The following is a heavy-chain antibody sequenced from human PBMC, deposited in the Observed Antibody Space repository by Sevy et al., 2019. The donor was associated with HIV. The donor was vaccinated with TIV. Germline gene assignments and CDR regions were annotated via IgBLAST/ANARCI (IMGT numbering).Heavy chain of an antibody. CDR3: ISTPGTLWTSFDS. Sequence: SETLSLTCTVSGGSMSSSSYYWGWIRQPPGKGLEWIGSIYDSGSTYYHPSLKSRVIISVDTSKNQVSLKLSSVTAADTAVYYCISTPGTLWTSFDSCGQGTLVTVSS. CDR1: GGSMSSSSYY. D-gene: IGHD2-21*01. V-gene: IGHV4-39*01. J-gene: IGHJ4*02. CDR2: IYDSGST.